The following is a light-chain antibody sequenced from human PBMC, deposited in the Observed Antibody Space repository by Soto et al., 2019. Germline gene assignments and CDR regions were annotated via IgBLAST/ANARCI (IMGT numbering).Light chain of an antibody. CDR3: AAWDDSLSGPV. J-gene: IGLJ2*01. CDR1: SSSIGSNY. V-gene: IGLV1-47*01. Sequence: QSVLTQPPSASGTPGQRVTISCSGTSSSIGSNYVYWYQQFPGMAPKLLIYRNTQRPSGVPDRFSGSKSGTSASLAISGLRSEDEADYYCAAWDDSLSGPVFGGGTKLTVL. CDR2: RNT.